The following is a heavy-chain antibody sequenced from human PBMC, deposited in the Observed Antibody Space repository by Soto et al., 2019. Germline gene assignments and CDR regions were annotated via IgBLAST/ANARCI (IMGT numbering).Heavy chain of an antibody. V-gene: IGHV5-51*01. Sequence: GESLKISCKGSGYSFTSYWIGWVRQMPGKGLEWMGIIYPGDSDTRYSPSFQGQVTISADKSISTAYLQWSSLKASDTAMYYCAISYYDFWSGDPNWFDPWGQGTLVTVS. CDR2: IYPGDSDT. J-gene: IGHJ5*02. CDR3: AISYYDFWSGDPNWFDP. D-gene: IGHD3-3*01. CDR1: GYSFTSYW.